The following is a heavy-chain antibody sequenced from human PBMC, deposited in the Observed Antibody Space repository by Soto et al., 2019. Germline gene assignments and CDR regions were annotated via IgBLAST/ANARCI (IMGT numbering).Heavy chain of an antibody. Sequence: PGVSLRLSCTGSGFTFGNYGMHWVRQAPGKGLAWVASTSYGGNNKYYADSLKGRFTTSRDNSKKMVYLQMTSLGPEDPAVHYCAKGGGSARDFDYWGQGALVTVYS. CDR2: TSYGGNNK. CDR1: GFTFGNYG. D-gene: IGHD1-26*01. V-gene: IGHV3-30*18. J-gene: IGHJ4*02. CDR3: AKGGGSARDFDY.